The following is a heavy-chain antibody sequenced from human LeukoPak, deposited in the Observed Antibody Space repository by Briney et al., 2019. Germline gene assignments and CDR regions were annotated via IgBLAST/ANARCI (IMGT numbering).Heavy chain of an antibody. D-gene: IGHD3-10*01. CDR1: GFTFSSYS. J-gene: IGHJ4*02. Sequence: GGSLRLSCAASGFTFSSYSMNWGRQAPGKGLEWVSYISSSSSTIYYADSVKGRFTISRDNAKNSLYLQMNSLRAEDTAVYYCAREAGLWFGELPRFFDYWGQGTLVTVSS. CDR3: AREAGLWFGELPRFFDY. CDR2: ISSSSSTI. V-gene: IGHV3-48*01.